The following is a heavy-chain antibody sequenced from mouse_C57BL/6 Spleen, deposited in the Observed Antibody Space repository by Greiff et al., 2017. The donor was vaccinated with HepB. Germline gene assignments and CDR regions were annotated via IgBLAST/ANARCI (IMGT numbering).Heavy chain of an antibody. V-gene: IGHV1-80*01. D-gene: IGHD2-4*01. CDR1: GYAFSSYW. CDR2: IYPGDGDT. J-gene: IGHJ2*01. CDR3: ARGPYYDYDGDY. Sequence: VQLQQSGAELVKPGASVKISCKASGYAFSSYWMNWVKQRPGKGLEWIGQIYPGDGDTNYNGKFKGKATLTADKSTSTAYMQLSSLTSEDSAVYFCARGPYYDYDGDYWGQGTTLTVSS.